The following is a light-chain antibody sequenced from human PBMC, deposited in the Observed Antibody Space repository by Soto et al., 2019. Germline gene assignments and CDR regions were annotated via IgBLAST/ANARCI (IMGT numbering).Light chain of an antibody. V-gene: IGKV1-27*01. J-gene: IGKJ1*01. CDR1: QGISNY. CDR2: AAS. Sequence: DIQMTQSPSSLSASVGDRVTISCRASQGISNYLAWYQQKPGEVPKLLIYAASTLQSGVPSRFSGSGSGTDFTLTISSLQPEDVATYYCQQYNSYWTFGQGTKVEIK. CDR3: QQYNSYWT.